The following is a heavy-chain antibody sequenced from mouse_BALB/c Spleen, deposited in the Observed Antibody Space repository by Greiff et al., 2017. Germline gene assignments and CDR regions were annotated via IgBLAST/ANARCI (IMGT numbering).Heavy chain of an antibody. CDR2: ISSGSSTI. V-gene: IGHV5-17*02. Sequence: EVKLMESGGGLVQPGGSRKLSCAASGFTFSSFGMHWVRQAPEKGLEWVAYISSGSSTIYYADTVKGRFTISRDNPKNTLFLQMTSLRSEDTAMYYCARSPYYRYDGDYFDYWGQGTTLTVSS. CDR1: GFTFSSFG. J-gene: IGHJ2*01. D-gene: IGHD2-14*01. CDR3: ARSPYYRYDGDYFDY.